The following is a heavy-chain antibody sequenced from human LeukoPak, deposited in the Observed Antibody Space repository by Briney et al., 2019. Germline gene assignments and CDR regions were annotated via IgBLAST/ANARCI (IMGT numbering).Heavy chain of an antibody. CDR3: ARDRFGMSATGTDFDY. Sequence: SETLSLTCIVSGGSISSSSYYWGWIRQPPGKGLEWIGSIHHSGSTYYNPTLKSRVTVSVDTFKTQISLTLSSVTAAETAVYYCARDRFGMSATGTDFDYWGQGILVTVSS. J-gene: IGHJ4*02. CDR1: GGSISSSSYY. CDR2: IHHSGST. V-gene: IGHV4-39*07. D-gene: IGHD6-13*01.